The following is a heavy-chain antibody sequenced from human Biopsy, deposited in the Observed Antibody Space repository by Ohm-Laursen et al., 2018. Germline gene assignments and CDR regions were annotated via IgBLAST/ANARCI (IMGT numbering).Heavy chain of an antibody. Sequence: ASVKVFCKVSGYTLTELSMHWVRQAPGQGLEWMGGFAPENGKTVYAQNFQARVSMTEDTSTDTAYMELRSLRSEDTAVYYCAADINVWNVNYWGQGTQVTVSS. CDR1: GYTLTELS. V-gene: IGHV1-24*01. J-gene: IGHJ4*02. CDR3: AADINVWNVNY. D-gene: IGHD1-1*01. CDR2: FAPENGKT.